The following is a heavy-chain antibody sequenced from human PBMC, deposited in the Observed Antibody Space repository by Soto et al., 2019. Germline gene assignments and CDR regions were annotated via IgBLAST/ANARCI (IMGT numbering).Heavy chain of an antibody. Sequence: GSLRLSCSASGVPFNIYAMSWVRQAPGKGLEWVSAIGGSGGSTYYADSVKGRFTISRDNSKNTLYLQMNSLRAEDTAVYYCAKAKGRSYCSGGSCYSSDSYYFDYWGQGTLVTLS. V-gene: IGHV3-23*01. CDR3: AKAKGRSYCSGGSCYSSDSYYFDY. CDR1: GVPFNIYA. J-gene: IGHJ4*02. D-gene: IGHD2-15*01. CDR2: IGGSGGST.